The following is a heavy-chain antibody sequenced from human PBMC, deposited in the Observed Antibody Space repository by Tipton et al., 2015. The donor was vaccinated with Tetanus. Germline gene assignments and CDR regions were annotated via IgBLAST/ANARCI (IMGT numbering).Heavy chain of an antibody. J-gene: IGHJ3*02. CDR1: GGSISSYY. V-gene: IGHV4-59*01. CDR2: IYYSGST. CDR3: ARDRDYYDSRAWAFDI. D-gene: IGHD3-22*01. Sequence: TLSLTCTVSGGSISSYYWSWIRQPPGKGLEWIGYIYYSGSTNYNPSLKSRVTISVDTSKNHFSLKLSSVTAADTAVYYCARDRDYYDSRAWAFDIWGQGTMVTVSS.